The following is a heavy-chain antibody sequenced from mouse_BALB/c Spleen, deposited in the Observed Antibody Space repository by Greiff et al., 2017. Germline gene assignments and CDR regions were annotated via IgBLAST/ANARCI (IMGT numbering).Heavy chain of an antibody. CDR3: ARDYDGSRYAMDY. D-gene: IGHD1-1*01. V-gene: IGHV5-4*02. J-gene: IGHJ4*01. Sequence: EVQRVESGGGLVQPGGSRKLSCAASGFTFSDYYMYWVRQTPEKRLEWVATMSDGGSYTYYPDSVKGRFTISRDNAKNNLYLQMSSLTSEDTAMYYCARDYDGSRYAMDYWGQGTSVTVSS. CDR1: GFTFSDYY. CDR2: MSDGGSYT.